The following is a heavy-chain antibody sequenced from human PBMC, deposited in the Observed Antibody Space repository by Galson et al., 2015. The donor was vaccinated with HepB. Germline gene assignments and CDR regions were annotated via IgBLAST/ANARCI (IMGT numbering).Heavy chain of an antibody. CDR3: TTDVHCTNGVCQRGRV. J-gene: IGHJ1*01. D-gene: IGHD2-8*01. CDR1: GFTFTKAW. Sequence: SLRLSCAASGFTFTKAWMNWVRQAPGKGLEWVGRIRSNGDGGTPDYAAAVKGRFTISRHDSTDTLFLQMGGLKTEDTAVYYCTTDVHCTNGVCQRGRVWGQGTLVTVSS. CDR2: IRSNGDGGTP. V-gene: IGHV3-15*07.